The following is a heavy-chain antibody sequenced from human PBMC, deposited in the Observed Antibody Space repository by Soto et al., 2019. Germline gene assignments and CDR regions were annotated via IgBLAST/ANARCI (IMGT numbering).Heavy chain of an antibody. V-gene: IGHV3-21*01. CDR2: ISGTSDYI. J-gene: IGHJ5*02. CDR3: ARDSGRYYYDSSGYSNWFDP. Sequence: PGGSLRLSCAASGFTFSISSMNWVRQAPGKGLEWVSSISGTSDYISYADSVKGRFTISRDNAKNSLYLQMNSLRAEDTAVYFCARDSGRYYYDSSGYSNWFDPWGQGTLVTVSS. D-gene: IGHD3-22*01. CDR1: GFTFSISS.